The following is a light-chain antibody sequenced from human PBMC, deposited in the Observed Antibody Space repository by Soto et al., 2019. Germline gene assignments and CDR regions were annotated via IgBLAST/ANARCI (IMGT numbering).Light chain of an antibody. CDR3: QQYNSYSLWT. V-gene: IGKV1-5*01. Sequence: DIQMTQSPSTLSASVGDRVTITCRASQSINVYLAWYQQKPGKAPKLLISDASSLQSGVPSRFSGSGSGTEFTLTISSLQPDDFSTYYCQQYNSYSLWTFGQGTKVEIK. CDR2: DAS. CDR1: QSINVY. J-gene: IGKJ1*01.